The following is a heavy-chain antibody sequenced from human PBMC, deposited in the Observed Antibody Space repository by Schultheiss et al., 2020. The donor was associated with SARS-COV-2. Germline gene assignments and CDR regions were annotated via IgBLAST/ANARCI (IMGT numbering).Heavy chain of an antibody. CDR1: GGSISSYY. CDR2: IYYSGST. Sequence: SETLSLTCTVSGGSISSYYWSWIRQPPGKGPEWIGYIYYSGSTNYNPSLKSRVTISVDTSKNQFSLKLSSVTAADTAVYYCARRGALPYYYYGMDVWGQGTTVTVSS. J-gene: IGHJ6*02. D-gene: IGHD3-16*01. V-gene: IGHV4-59*08. CDR3: ARRGALPYYYYGMDV.